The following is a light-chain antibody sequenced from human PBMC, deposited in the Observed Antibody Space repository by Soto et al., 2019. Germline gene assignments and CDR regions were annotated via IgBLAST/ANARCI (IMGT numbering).Light chain of an antibody. CDR2: GAS. CDR3: QQYNNCPPCT. J-gene: IGKJ1*01. Sequence: EIVMTQSPASLSVSPGERATLSCRASQSVSSNLAWYQQKPGQAPRLLIYGASTRATGIPARFSGSGSGTEFTLTISSLQSEDFELYYCQQYNNCPPCTYGQGTKVEIX. CDR1: QSVSSN. V-gene: IGKV3-15*01.